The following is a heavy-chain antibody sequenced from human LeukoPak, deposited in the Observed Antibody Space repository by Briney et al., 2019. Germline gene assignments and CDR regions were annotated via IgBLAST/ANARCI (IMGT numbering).Heavy chain of an antibody. D-gene: IGHD6-25*01. CDR3: ARDQGVLAATTGYYYMDV. Sequence: GSSVKVSCKASGGTLSSYAISWVRQAPGQGLEWMGGTVPIFGTPNYAQKFQGRVTISADEFTTVYMEVSRLTSEDTAVYYCARDQGVLAATTGYYYMDVWGKGTTVTVSS. CDR2: TVPIFGTP. CDR1: GGTLSSYA. V-gene: IGHV1-69*01. J-gene: IGHJ6*03.